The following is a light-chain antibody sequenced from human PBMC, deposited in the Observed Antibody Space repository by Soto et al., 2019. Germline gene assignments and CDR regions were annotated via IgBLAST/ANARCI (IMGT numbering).Light chain of an antibody. CDR2: DAS. J-gene: IGKJ5*01. CDR3: QQYNNWPPIT. Sequence: EIILTQSPVTQSLSPGERATLSCRASQGVSSYLAWYQQKPGQAPRLLIYDASNRATGSGSGPGTDFTLTISSLQSEDFAVYYCQQYNNWPPITFGQGTRLET. V-gene: IGKV3D-11*01. CDR1: QGVSSY.